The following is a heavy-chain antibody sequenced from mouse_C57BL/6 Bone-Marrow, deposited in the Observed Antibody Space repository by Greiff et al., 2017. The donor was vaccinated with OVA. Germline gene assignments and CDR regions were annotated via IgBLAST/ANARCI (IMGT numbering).Heavy chain of an antibody. J-gene: IGHJ4*01. CDR3: ARDGGDYYAMDY. CDR1: GFTFSDFY. Sequence: EVQGVESGGGLVQSGRSLRLSCATSGFTFSDFYMEWVRQAPGKGLEWIAASRNKANDYTTEYSASVKGRFIVSRDTSQSILYLQMNALRAEDTAIYYCARDGGDYYAMDYWGQGTSVTVSS. CDR2: SRNKANDYTT. V-gene: IGHV7-1*01.